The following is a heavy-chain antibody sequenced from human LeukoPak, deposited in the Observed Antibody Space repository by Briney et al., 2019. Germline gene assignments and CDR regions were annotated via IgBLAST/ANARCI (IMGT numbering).Heavy chain of an antibody. J-gene: IGHJ5*02. CDR1: GGSISSYY. D-gene: IGHD4-17*01. CDR2: IYYSGST. CDR3: ARVGLRWFDP. Sequence: LETLSLTCTVSGGSISSYYWSWIRQPPGKGLEWIGYIYYSGSTNYNPSLKSRVTISVDTSKNQFSLKLSSVTAADTAVYYCARVGLRWFDPWGQGTLVTVSS. V-gene: IGHV4-59*01.